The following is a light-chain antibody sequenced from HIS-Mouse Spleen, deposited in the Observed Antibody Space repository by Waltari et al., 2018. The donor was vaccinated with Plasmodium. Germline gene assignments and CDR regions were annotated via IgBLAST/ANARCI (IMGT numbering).Light chain of an antibody. CDR1: SSDVGGYNY. CDR3: SSYTSSSTLNYV. V-gene: IGLV2-14*03. Sequence: SVPGSPGQSITISCTGTSSDVGGYNYVSWYQQHPGKAPKLIIYDVSNRPSGVSNRFSGSKSGNTASLTISGLQAEDEADYYCSSYTSSSTLNYVFGTGTKVTVL. J-gene: IGLJ1*01. CDR2: DVS.